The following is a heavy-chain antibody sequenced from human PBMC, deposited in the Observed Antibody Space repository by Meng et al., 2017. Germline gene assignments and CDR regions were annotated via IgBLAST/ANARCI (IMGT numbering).Heavy chain of an antibody. V-gene: IGHV1-18*01. CDR3: ARALEWLVPNYYFDY. D-gene: IGHD6-19*01. CDR1: GYTFTSYA. Sequence: ASVKVSCKASGYTFTSYAMNWVRQAPGQGLEWMGWISAYNGNTNYAQKLQGRVTMTTDTSTSTAYMELRSLRSDDTAVYYCARALEWLVPNYYFDYWGQGTLVTVSS. J-gene: IGHJ4*02. CDR2: ISAYNGNT.